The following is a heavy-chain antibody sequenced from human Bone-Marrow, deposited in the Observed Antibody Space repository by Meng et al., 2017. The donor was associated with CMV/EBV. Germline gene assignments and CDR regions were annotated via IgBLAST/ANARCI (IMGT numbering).Heavy chain of an antibody. Sequence: ESLKISCAASGFTFSSYSMNWVRQAPGKGLEWIGSIYHSGSTYYNPSLKSRVTISVDTSKNQFSLKLSSVTAADTAVYYCARGGAVAGREADWGQGTLVTVSS. CDR3: ARGGAVAGREAD. CDR1: GFTFSSYS. V-gene: IGHV4-38-2*01. J-gene: IGHJ4*02. CDR2: IYHSGST. D-gene: IGHD6-19*01.